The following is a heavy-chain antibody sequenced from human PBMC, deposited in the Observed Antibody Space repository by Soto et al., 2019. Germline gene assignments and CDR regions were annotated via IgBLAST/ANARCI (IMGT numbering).Heavy chain of an antibody. J-gene: IGHJ4*02. CDR2: IKSDGSGI. CDR1: GFTFSNYW. Sequence: GGSLRLSCEASGFTFSNYWMHWVRQGPGKGLVWVSRIKSDGSGISYADSVKGRFTISIDNAKNTLYLQMNSLRAEDTAVYYCEKSNWPVGNYWGQGILVTVSS. V-gene: IGHV3-74*01. D-gene: IGHD1-20*01. CDR3: EKSNWPVGNY.